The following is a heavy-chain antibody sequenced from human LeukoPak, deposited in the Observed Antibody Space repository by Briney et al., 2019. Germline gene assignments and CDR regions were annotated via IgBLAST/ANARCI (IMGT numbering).Heavy chain of an antibody. CDR2: IYYSGST. CDR3: ARGLSGTFFDY. J-gene: IGHJ4*02. V-gene: IGHV4-59*01. CDR1: GGSISSYY. D-gene: IGHD1-26*01. Sequence: KPSETLSLTCTVSGGSISSYYWSWIRQSPGKGLEWIGYIYYSGSTNYNPSLKSRVTISVDTSKNQFSLKLTSVTAADTAVYFCARGLSGTFFDYWGQGTLVTVSS.